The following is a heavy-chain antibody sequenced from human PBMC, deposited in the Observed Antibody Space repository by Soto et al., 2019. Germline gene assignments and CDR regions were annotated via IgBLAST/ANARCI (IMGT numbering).Heavy chain of an antibody. CDR3: AGESTLAY. CDR2: INPTGGGT. Sequence: GASVKVSCKASGYIFTSHYIHWVRQAPGQGLEWMGIINPTGGGTSYAQKFQGRVTMTRDTSTSTVYMELSSLRSEDTAVYYCAGESTLAYWGQGTLVTVSS. J-gene: IGHJ4*02. V-gene: IGHV1-46*01. CDR1: GYIFTSHY.